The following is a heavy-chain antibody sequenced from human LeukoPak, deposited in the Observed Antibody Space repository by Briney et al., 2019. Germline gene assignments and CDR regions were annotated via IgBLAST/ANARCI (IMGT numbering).Heavy chain of an antibody. CDR3: AQDPSKSSGWY. CDR2: ISGGGGST. CDR1: GFTFSSYA. V-gene: IGHV3-23*01. J-gene: IGHJ4*02. D-gene: IGHD6-19*01. Sequence: QPGGSLILCCAASGFTFSSYAMSWVRQARGKGLELVSAISGGGGSTYYADSVKGRFTISRDNSKNALYLQMHSLGDADTDVYYCAQDPSKSSGWYWGQGTLVTVSS.